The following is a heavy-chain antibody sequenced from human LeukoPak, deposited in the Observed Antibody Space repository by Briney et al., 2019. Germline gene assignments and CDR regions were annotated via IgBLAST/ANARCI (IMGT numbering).Heavy chain of an antibody. J-gene: IGHJ6*02. Sequence: GRSVRLSCAASGFTFSSYGMHWVRQAPGKGLEWVAVIWYDGSNKYYADSVKGRFTISRDNSKNTLYLQMNSLRAEDTAVYYCARGLGAHGSGILYYGMDVWGQGTTVTVSS. V-gene: IGHV3-33*01. D-gene: IGHD3-10*01. CDR1: GFTFSSYG. CDR2: IWYDGSNK. CDR3: ARGLGAHGSGILYYGMDV.